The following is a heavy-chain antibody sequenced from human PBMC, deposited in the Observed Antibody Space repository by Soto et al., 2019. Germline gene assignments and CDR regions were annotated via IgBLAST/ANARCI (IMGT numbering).Heavy chain of an antibody. V-gene: IGHV5-51*01. D-gene: IGHD1-26*01. Sequence: GESLKISCKASGYSFTSYWIGWVRQMPGKGLGWMGIIYPADSNTKYSPSLQGQASISADRSISTAYLQWSSLKASDTAIYYCARGNRGSYGSFDYWGQGTPVTVSS. CDR3: ARGNRGSYGSFDY. CDR2: IYPADSNT. J-gene: IGHJ4*02. CDR1: GYSFTSYW.